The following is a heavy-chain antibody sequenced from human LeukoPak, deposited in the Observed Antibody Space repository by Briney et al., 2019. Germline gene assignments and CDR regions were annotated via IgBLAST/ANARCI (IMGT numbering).Heavy chain of an antibody. CDR1: GYSISSGYY. D-gene: IGHD1-26*01. J-gene: IGHJ6*03. Sequence: PSETLSLTCTVSGYSISSGYYWGWIRQPPGKGLEWIGSIYHSGSTYYNPSLKSRVTISVDTSKNQFSLKLSSVTAADTAVYYCAREVGSYYYYYMDVWGKGTTVTVSS. V-gene: IGHV4-38-2*02. CDR2: IYHSGST. CDR3: AREVGSYYYYYMDV.